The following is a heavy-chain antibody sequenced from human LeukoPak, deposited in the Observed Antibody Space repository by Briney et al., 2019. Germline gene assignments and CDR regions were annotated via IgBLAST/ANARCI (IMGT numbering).Heavy chain of an antibody. CDR3: ARAGLWGDYALYYYYYGMDV. J-gene: IGHJ6*02. D-gene: IGHD4-17*01. CDR2: IYYSGST. V-gene: IGHV4-59*01. CDR1: GGSISSYY. Sequence: SETLSLTCTVCGGSISSYYWSWIRQPPGKGLEWIGYIYYSGSTNYNPSLKSRGTISVDTSKNQFSLKLSSVTAADTAVYYCARAGLWGDYALYYYYYGMDVWGQGTTVTVSS.